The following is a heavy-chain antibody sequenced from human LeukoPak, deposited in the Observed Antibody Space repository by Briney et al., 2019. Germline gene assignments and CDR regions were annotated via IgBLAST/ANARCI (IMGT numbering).Heavy chain of an antibody. Sequence: PGRSLRLSCAASGFTFDDYAMHWVRQAPGKGLEWVSGISWNSGSIGYADSVKGRFTISRDNAKNSLYLQMNSLRAEDTALYYCAKDIGGPLDYYYGMDVWGQGTTVPSP. CDR1: GFTFDDYA. J-gene: IGHJ6*02. D-gene: IGHD6-25*01. CDR2: ISWNSGSI. V-gene: IGHV3-9*01. CDR3: AKDIGGPLDYYYGMDV.